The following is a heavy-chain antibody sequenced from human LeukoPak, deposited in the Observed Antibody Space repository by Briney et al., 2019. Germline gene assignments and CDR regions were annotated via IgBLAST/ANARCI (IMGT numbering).Heavy chain of an antibody. V-gene: IGHV4-59*01. D-gene: IGHD3-10*01. J-gene: IGHJ3*02. CDR3: AAGGYYGSGAFHI. Sequence: PSETLSLTCTVSGGSISSYYWTWIRQPPGKGLEWIGYISYSGSTNYNPSLKSRVTISEDTSKTQFHLRLRSVTAADTAVYYCAAGGYYGSGAFHIWGQGTTVTVSS. CDR2: ISYSGST. CDR1: GGSISSYY.